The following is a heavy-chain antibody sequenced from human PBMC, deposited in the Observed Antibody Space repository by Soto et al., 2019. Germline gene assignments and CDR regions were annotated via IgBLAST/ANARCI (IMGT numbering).Heavy chain of an antibody. CDR1: GYAFTSNY. V-gene: IGHV1-46*01. D-gene: IGHD3-22*01. CDR2: INPGGGST. J-gene: IGHJ4*02. CDR3: ARDSSGSDY. Sequence: QVQLVQSGAEVKKPGASVTVSCKASGYAFTSNYLYWVRQAPGQGLQWVGMINPGGGSTSYAQKFQGRVTLTRDTSTSTVYMELSSLRSDDTAVYYCARDSSGSDYWGQGTLVTVSS.